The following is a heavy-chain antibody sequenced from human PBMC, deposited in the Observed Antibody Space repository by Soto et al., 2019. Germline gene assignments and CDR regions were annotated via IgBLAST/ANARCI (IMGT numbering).Heavy chain of an antibody. V-gene: IGHV1-18*04. Sequence: ASVKVSCKASGYTFTSYYMHWVRQAPGQGLEWMGRISANNGNTNYAQKLQGRVTMTTDTSTSTAYMELRSLRSDDTAVYYCARDGWPDIVVVPASPLDYWGQGTLVTVSS. J-gene: IGHJ4*02. CDR2: ISANNGNT. D-gene: IGHD2-2*01. CDR1: GYTFTSYY. CDR3: ARDGWPDIVVVPASPLDY.